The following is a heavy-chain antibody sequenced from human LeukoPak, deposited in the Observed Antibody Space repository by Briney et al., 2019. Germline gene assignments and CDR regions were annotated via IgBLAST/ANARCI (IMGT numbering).Heavy chain of an antibody. CDR3: ASGSSSSSRGDFDY. CDR1: GYTFTSYA. D-gene: IGHD6-6*01. Sequence: ASVKVSCKASGYTFTSYAISWVRQAPGQGLEWMGGIIPIFGTANCAQKFQGRVTITADESTSTAYMELSSLRSEDTAVYHCASGSSSSSRGDFDYWGQGTLVTVSS. V-gene: IGHV1-69*13. CDR2: IIPIFGTA. J-gene: IGHJ4*02.